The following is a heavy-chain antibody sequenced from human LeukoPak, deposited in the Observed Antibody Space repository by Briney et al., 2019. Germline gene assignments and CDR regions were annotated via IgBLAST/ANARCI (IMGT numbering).Heavy chain of an antibody. CDR1: GYTFTSYG. Sequence: GASVKVSCKASGYTFTSYGISWVRQAPGQGLEWMGWISAYNGNTNYAQKLQGRVTMTTDTSTSTAYMELRSLRSDDTAVYYCARGTNYYYGSGKDYGMDVWGQGTTVTVSS. D-gene: IGHD3-10*01. V-gene: IGHV1-18*01. CDR3: ARGTNYYYGSGKDYGMDV. J-gene: IGHJ6*02. CDR2: ISAYNGNT.